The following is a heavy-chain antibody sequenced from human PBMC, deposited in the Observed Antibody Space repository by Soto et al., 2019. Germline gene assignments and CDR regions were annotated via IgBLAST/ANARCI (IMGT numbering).Heavy chain of an antibody. D-gene: IGHD6-6*01. J-gene: IGHJ6*02. CDR1: GYSFTSYW. CDR3: ARHRAAHDYYYYYGMDV. V-gene: IGHV5-51*01. CDR2: IYPGDSDT. Sequence: GESLKISCKGSGYSFTSYWIGWVRQMPGKGLEWMGIIYPGDSDTRYSPSFQGQVTISADKSISTAYLQWSSLKASDTAMYYCARHRAAHDYYYYYGMDVWGQGTTVTVSS.